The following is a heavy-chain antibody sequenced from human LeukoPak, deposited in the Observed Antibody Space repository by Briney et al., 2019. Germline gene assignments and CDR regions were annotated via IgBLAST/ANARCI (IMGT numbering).Heavy chain of an antibody. Sequence: ASVKVSCKASGYTFTSYGISWVRQAPGQGLEWMGWISAYNGNTNYAQKLQGRVTMTTDTSTSTAYMELRSLRSDDTAVYYCARDLGQYYYDSSGSDWFDPWGQGTLVTVSS. CDR2: ISAYNGNT. J-gene: IGHJ5*02. CDR1: GYTFTSYG. V-gene: IGHV1-18*01. D-gene: IGHD3-22*01. CDR3: ARDLGQYYYDSSGSDWFDP.